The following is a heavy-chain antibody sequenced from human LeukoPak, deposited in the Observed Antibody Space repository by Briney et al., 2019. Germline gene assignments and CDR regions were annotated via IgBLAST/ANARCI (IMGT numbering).Heavy chain of an antibody. V-gene: IGHV4-38-2*02. D-gene: IGHD6-19*01. J-gene: IGHJ4*02. CDR1: GYSVSSGYY. CDR2: VYHSGNT. CDR3: ARDTVTVAGIDY. Sequence: PSETLSLTCTVSGYSVSSGYYWGWIRQPPGKGLEWIGSVYHSGNTYYNPSFKSPVTISIDTSKNQFSLTLSSVTAADTAVYYCARDTVTVAGIDYWGQGILVTVSS.